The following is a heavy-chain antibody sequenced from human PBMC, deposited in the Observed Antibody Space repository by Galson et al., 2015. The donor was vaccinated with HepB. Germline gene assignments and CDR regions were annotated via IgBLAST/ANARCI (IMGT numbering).Heavy chain of an antibody. D-gene: IGHD1-1*01. Sequence: SLRLSCAASGLTFGDCAMSWFRQAPGKGLEWVGFIRTRAYGATTEYAASVNGRFTISRVDSKSIVHLQMNSLKSEDTAVYWCSTMTRDDGFFDLWGRGTLVTVSS. CDR2: IRTRAYGATT. J-gene: IGHJ2*01. CDR1: GLTFGDCA. CDR3: STMTRDDGFFDL. V-gene: IGHV3-49*03.